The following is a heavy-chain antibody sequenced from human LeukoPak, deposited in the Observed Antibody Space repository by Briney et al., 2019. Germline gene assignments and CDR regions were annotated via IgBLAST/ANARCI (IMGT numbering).Heavy chain of an antibody. CDR3: AKLVDTTVTDAFDI. V-gene: IGHV3-30*02. CDR2: IRYDGSNK. CDR1: GFTSSSYG. J-gene: IGHJ3*02. Sequence: PGGSLRLSCAASGFTSSSYGMHWVRQAPGKGLEWVAFIRYDGSNKYYADSVKGRFTISRDNSKNTLYLQMNSLRAEDTAVYYCAKLVDTTVTDAFDIWGQGTMVTVSS. D-gene: IGHD4-11*01.